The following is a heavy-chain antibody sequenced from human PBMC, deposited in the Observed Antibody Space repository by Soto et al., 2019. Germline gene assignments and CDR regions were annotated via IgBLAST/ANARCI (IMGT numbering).Heavy chain of an antibody. CDR1: GFSFSNDA. D-gene: IGHD6-13*01. CDR3: AKDRQRQLRTSDH. CDR2: ISGSGSTT. Sequence: HPSCSLTLSSTSHGFSFSNDAISWGRQAPWKKMESVSAISGSGSTTYYVDSVKGRFTISRDNSKNTLHRQMNSLRAENTATDYCAKDRQRQLRTSDHRGQGILLTVSS. V-gene: IGHV3-23*01. J-gene: IGHJ4*02.